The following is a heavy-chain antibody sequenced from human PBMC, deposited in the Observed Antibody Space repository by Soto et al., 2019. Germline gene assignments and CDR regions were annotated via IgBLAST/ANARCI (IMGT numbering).Heavy chain of an antibody. D-gene: IGHD3-9*01. J-gene: IGHJ6*04. V-gene: IGHV4-59*01. CDR3: ARFKKGPYYDILTSYSPGYYYGMDG. Sequence: QVQLQESGPGLVKPSETLSRTCTVSGGSISIYYWSWIRQPPGKGLEWIGYIYYSGITNYNPSLKSRGTISVNTYKNQFCLKVGSVTAADPAVYYCARFKKGPYYDILTSYSPGYYYGMDGRGKGTTVNVSS. CDR2: IYYSGIT. CDR1: GGSISIYY.